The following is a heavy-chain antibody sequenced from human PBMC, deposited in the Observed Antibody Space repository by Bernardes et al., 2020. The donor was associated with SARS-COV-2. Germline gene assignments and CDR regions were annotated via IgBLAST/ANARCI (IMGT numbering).Heavy chain of an antibody. CDR1: GFTFSSYG. D-gene: IGHD4-17*01. V-gene: IGHV3-33*01. J-gene: IGHJ4*02. CDR3: ARDYRYGDYDLDY. CDR2: IWYDGSNK. Sequence: GGSLRLSCAASGFTFSSYGMHWVRQAPGKGLEWVAVIWYDGSNKYYADSVKGRFTISRDNSKNTLYLQMNSLRAEDTAVYYCARDYRYGDYDLDYWGQGTLVTVSS.